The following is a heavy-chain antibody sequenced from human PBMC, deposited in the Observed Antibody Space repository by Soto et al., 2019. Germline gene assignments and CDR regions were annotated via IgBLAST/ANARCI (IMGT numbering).Heavy chain of an antibody. D-gene: IGHD6-13*01. V-gene: IGHV1-18*01. CDR1: GGTLTSYA. CDR2: ISANNGKP. Sequence: ASVKVSCKTSGGTLTSYAISWVRQAPGQGLEWIGWISANNGKPNYAQKLQGRVTMTTDTSTSTAYMELRSLRSDDTAVYYCARSGGSSSWYRWFDPWGQGTLVTVSS. J-gene: IGHJ5*02. CDR3: ARSGGSSSWYRWFDP.